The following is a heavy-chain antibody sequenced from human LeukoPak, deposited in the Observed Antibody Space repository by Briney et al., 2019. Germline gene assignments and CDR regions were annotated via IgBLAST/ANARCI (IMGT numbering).Heavy chain of an antibody. J-gene: IGHJ4*02. CDR3: AREGIAAASNFDY. V-gene: IGHV3-7*03. CDR2: IKQDGSEK. CDR1: RFTFSSYW. Sequence: QTGGSLRLSCAASRFTFSSYWMSWVRQAPGKGLEWVANIKQDGSEKYYVDSVKGRFTISRDNAKNSLYLQMNSLRAEDTAVYYCAREGIAAASNFDYWGQGTLVTVSS. D-gene: IGHD6-13*01.